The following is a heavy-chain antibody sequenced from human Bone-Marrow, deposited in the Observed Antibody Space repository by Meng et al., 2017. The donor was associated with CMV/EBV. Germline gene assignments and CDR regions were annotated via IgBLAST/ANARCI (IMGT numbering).Heavy chain of an antibody. V-gene: IGHV4-59*01. Sequence: SETLSLTCTVSGGSISSYYWSWIRQPPGKGLEWIGYIYYSGSTNYNPSLKSRVTISVDTSKNQFSLKLSSVTAADTAVYYCARDRQRIEYYDFWSGYHPSWFAPWGQGTRVTCFS. CDR3: ARDRQRIEYYDFWSGYHPSWFAP. CDR1: GGSISSYY. D-gene: IGHD3-3*01. J-gene: IGHJ5*01. CDR2: IYYSGST.